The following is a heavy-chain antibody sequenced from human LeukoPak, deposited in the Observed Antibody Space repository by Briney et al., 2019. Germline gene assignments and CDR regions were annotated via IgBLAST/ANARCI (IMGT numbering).Heavy chain of an antibody. D-gene: IGHD2-2*01. CDR1: GFTFSSYS. Sequence: PGGSLRLSCAASGFTFSSYSMNWVRQAPGKGLEWVSSISSSSSYIYYADSVKGRFTISRDNAKNSLYLQMSSLRAEDTAVYYCASWVVPAAMRGTSDDYWGQGTLVTVSS. CDR3: ASWVVPAAMRGTSDDY. J-gene: IGHJ4*02. CDR2: ISSSSSYI. V-gene: IGHV3-21*01.